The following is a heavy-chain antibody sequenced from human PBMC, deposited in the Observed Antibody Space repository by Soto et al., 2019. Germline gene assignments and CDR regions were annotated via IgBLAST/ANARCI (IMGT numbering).Heavy chain of an antibody. CDR3: ARLGAYYQSLDH. D-gene: IGHD3-22*01. CDR1: GGSFSPNY. CDR2: IYYGGTT. J-gene: IGHJ5*02. V-gene: IGHV4-59*08. Sequence: QVQLQESGPGLLKPSETLSLTCTVSGGSFSPNYWRWIRQPPGKGLEWVGYIYYGGTTSYNPSLLGRVTRSLETSKSQFSLRLTSVTAADTADYYCARLGAYYQSLDHWGPGTLVNVS.